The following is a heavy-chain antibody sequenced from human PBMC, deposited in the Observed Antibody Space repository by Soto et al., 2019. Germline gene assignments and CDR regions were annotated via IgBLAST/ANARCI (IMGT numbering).Heavy chain of an antibody. V-gene: IGHV3-11*01. J-gene: IGHJ6*02. Sequence: QVQLVESGGGLVKPGGSLRLSCAASGFTFSDYYMSWIRQAPGKGLEWVSYISSSGSTIYYADSVKGRFTISRDNAKNSLYLQMNSRRAEDTAVYYCAREIVDTAMVTYHYYYGMDVWGQGTTVTVSS. CDR2: ISSSGSTI. CDR1: GFTFSDYY. CDR3: AREIVDTAMVTYHYYYGMDV. D-gene: IGHD5-18*01.